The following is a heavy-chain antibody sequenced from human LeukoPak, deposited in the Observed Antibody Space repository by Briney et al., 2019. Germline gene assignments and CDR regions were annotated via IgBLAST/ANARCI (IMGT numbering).Heavy chain of an antibody. J-gene: IGHJ4*02. D-gene: IGHD2-15*01. CDR2: INPSDGST. CDR3: APSVRSGDSDYFDY. Sequence: GASVKVSCKASGDSLTKYYIHWVRQAPGQGPEWMGIINPSDGSTTYTQKFQGRVTMTTDTSTSTVNMELSSLRSEDTAVYYCAPSVRSGDSDYFDYWGQGTLVTVSS. V-gene: IGHV1-46*01. CDR1: GDSLTKYY.